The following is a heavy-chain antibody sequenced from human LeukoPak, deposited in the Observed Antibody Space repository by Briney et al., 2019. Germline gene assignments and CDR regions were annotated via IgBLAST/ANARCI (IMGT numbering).Heavy chain of an antibody. J-gene: IGHJ4*02. CDR1: GYTFTGYY. CDR3: ARGPGTSGYSSSFDY. CDR2: INPNSGGT. Sequence: ASVKVSCKASGYTFTGYYTHWVRQAPGQGLEWMGWINPNSGGTNYAQKFQGRVTMTRDTSISTAYMELSRLRSDDTAVYYCARGPGTSGYSSSFDYWGQGTLVTVSS. V-gene: IGHV1-2*02. D-gene: IGHD6-13*01.